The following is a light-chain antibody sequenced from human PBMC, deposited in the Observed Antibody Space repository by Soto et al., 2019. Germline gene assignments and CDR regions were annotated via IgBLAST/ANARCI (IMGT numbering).Light chain of an antibody. Sequence: DIQMTQSPSSLSASVGDRVTITCRASQSISSYLNWYQQKPGKAPKLLIYAASSLQSGAPSRFSGSGSGTDFTLTISSLQPEDFATYYCQQSYSTPRRTFGQGTKVEIK. CDR3: QQSYSTPRRT. CDR2: AAS. V-gene: IGKV1-39*01. CDR1: QSISSY. J-gene: IGKJ1*01.